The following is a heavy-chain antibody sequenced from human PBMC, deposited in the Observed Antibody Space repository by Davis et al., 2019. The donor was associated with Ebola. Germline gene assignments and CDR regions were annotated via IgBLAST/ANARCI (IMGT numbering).Heavy chain of an antibody. CDR1: GGTFSSYA. CDR3: ARSDYGDFDY. V-gene: IGHV1-46*01. D-gene: IGHD4-17*01. Sequence: ASVKVSCKASGGTFSSYAISWVRQAPGQGLEWMGIINPSGGSTSYAQKLQGRVTMTRDTSTSTVYMELSSLRSEGTAVYYCARSDYGDFDYWGQGTLVTVSS. J-gene: IGHJ4*02. CDR2: INPSGGST.